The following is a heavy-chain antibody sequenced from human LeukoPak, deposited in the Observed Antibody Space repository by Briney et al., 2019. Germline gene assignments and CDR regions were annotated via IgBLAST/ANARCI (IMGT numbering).Heavy chain of an antibody. V-gene: IGHV4-31*03. CDR1: GGSISSGGYY. J-gene: IGHJ4*02. Sequence: TSQTLSLTCTVSGGSISSGGYYWSWIRQHPGKGLEWIGYIYYSGSTYYNPSLNSRVTISVDTSKKQFSLKLSSVTAADTAVYYCARGAHLRDTAMGFDYWGQGTLVTVSS. CDR2: IYYSGST. D-gene: IGHD5-18*01. CDR3: ARGAHLRDTAMGFDY.